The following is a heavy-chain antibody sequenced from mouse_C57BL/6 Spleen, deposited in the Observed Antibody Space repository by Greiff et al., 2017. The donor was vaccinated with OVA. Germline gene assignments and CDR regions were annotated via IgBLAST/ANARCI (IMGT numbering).Heavy chain of an antibody. J-gene: IGHJ4*01. V-gene: IGHV1-47*01. CDR1: GYTFTTYP. CDR2: FHPYNDDT. D-gene: IGHD1-1*01. Sequence: QVQLKQSGAELVKPGASVKMSCKASGYTFTTYPIEWMKQNHGKSLEWIGNFHPYNDDTKYNEKFNGKATLTVEKSSSTVYLELSRLTSDDSAVYYCARGTSSNYGKGAMDYWGQGTSVTVSS. CDR3: ARGTSSNYGKGAMDY.